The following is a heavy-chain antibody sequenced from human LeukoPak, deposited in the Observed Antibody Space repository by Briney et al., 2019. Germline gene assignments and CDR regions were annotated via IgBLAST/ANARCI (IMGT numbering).Heavy chain of an antibody. Sequence: GGSLRLSCAASGFTFSSYGMNWVRQAPGKGLEWVSSISSSSSTYIYYADSVKGRFTISRDNAKNSLYLQMNSLRVEDTAVYYCARDMSSGWYSNFDYWGQGTLVTVSS. CDR3: ARDMSSGWYSNFDY. CDR2: ISSSSSTYI. J-gene: IGHJ4*02. D-gene: IGHD6-19*01. V-gene: IGHV3-21*01. CDR1: GFTFSSYG.